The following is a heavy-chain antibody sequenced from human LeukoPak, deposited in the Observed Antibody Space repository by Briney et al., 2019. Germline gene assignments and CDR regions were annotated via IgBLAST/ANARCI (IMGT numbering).Heavy chain of an antibody. V-gene: IGHV4-39*07. D-gene: IGHD3-10*01. Sequence: SETLSLTCTVAGGSISSSSYYWGWIRQPPGKGLEWIGSIYYSGSTYYNPSLKSRVTISVDTSKNQFSLKLSSVTAADTAVYYCARDHVTVIRGVIISWFDPWGQGTLVTVSS. CDR1: GGSISSSSYY. J-gene: IGHJ5*02. CDR2: IYYSGST. CDR3: ARDHVTVIRGVIISWFDP.